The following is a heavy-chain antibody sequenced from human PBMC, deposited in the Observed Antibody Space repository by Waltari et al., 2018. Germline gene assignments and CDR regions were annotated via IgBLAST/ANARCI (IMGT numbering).Heavy chain of an antibody. Sequence: EVQLVESGGGLVQPGGSLRPSCAASGFPFSVYEMNWVRQAPGKGLEWVSYISGSGSIIDYADSVKGRFTISRDNAKNSLYLQMNNLRAEDTAVYYCARDPHQIAVAHWFDPWGQGTLVTVSS. CDR3: ARDPHQIAVAHWFDP. J-gene: IGHJ5*02. CDR2: ISGSGSII. CDR1: GFPFSVYE. D-gene: IGHD2-2*01. V-gene: IGHV3-48*03.